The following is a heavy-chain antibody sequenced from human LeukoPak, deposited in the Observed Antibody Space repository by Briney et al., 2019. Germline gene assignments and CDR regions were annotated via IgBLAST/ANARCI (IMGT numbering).Heavy chain of an antibody. CDR3: AKDPTSVGGRHDWLLDS. V-gene: IGHV3-23*01. J-gene: IGHJ5*02. CDR1: GFTFNNYA. D-gene: IGHD3-9*01. Sequence: GGSLRLSCAASGFTFNNYAMSWVRRAPGKGLEWVSTIGFGDDSAYYADSVKGRFTISRDNSKNTLYLQMNYLRAEDTAVYYCAKDPTSVGGRHDWLLDSWGQGTLVTVSS. CDR2: IGFGDDSA.